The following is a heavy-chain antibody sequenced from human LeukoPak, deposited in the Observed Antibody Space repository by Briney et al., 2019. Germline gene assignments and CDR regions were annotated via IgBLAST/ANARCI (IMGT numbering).Heavy chain of an antibody. D-gene: IGHD6-19*01. Sequence: GGSLGLSCAASGFTFSSYAMSWVRQPPGKGLEWVSVISGSGGSTNYADSVKGRFTISRDNSKNTLYLQMNSLRAEDTAVYYCANIAVNKNYNFDYWGQGTLVTVSS. CDR3: ANIAVNKNYNFDY. CDR2: ISGSGGST. V-gene: IGHV3-23*01. J-gene: IGHJ4*02. CDR1: GFTFSSYA.